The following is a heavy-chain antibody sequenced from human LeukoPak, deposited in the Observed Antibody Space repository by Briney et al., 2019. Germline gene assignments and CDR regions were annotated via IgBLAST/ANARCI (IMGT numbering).Heavy chain of an antibody. CDR2: IIPILGIA. CDR3: ATGEVATPFDY. J-gene: IGHJ4*02. Sequence: GASVKVSCKASGGSFSNYALNWVQQAPGQGLEWMGRIIPILGIAHYAQKFQGRVTITADKSTRTAYMELSSLRSEDTAVYYCATGEVATPFDYWGQGTLVTVSS. D-gene: IGHD5-12*01. CDR1: GGSFSNYA. V-gene: IGHV1-69*04.